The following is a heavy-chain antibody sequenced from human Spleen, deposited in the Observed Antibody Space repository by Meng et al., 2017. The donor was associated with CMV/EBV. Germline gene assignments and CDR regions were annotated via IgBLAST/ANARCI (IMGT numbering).Heavy chain of an antibody. D-gene: IGHD6-19*01. CDR2: ISYDGSNK. CDR3: AKDKWNSGWFDY. CDR1: GFTFDDYA. Sequence: GESLKISCAASGFTFDDYAMSWVRQAPGKGLEWVAVISYDGSNKYYADSVKGRFTISRDNSKNTLYLQMNSLRAEDTAVYYCAKDKWNSGWFDYWGQGTLVTVSS. V-gene: IGHV3-30*18. J-gene: IGHJ4*02.